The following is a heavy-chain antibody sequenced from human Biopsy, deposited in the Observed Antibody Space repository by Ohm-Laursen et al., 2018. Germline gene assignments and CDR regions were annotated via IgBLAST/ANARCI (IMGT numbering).Heavy chain of an antibody. D-gene: IGHD4-23*01. Sequence: SDTLSLTWTVSGGSFTGHYWSWIRQPPGKGLEWIGHISYTGYTSYNASLKSRVTISVDTSRNPFSLRLSSLTAADTAVYYCARGSNDFGGLYFPRWGQGTLLTVSS. J-gene: IGHJ4*02. CDR2: ISYTGYT. CDR3: ARGSNDFGGLYFPR. CDR1: GGSFTGHY. V-gene: IGHV4-59*11.